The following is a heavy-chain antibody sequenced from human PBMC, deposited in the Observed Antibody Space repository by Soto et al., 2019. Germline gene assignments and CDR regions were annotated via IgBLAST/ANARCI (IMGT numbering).Heavy chain of an antibody. J-gene: IGHJ4*02. CDR3: ARGTI. D-gene: IGHD2-8*01. CDR1: GFTFSSYW. V-gene: IGHV3-74*01. CDR2: INGDGLRT. Sequence: EVPVVESGGGLVQPGGSLRLSCVVSGFTFSSYWMHRVRQAPGQWLVCVSWINGDGLRTEYADSVKGRVTISRDNAKNMLYLQMNRLRSEDTAVYYCARGTIRGQGTLVTVSS.